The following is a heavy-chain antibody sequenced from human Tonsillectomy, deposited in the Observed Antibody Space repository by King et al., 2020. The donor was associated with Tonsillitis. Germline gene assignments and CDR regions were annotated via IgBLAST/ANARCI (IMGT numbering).Heavy chain of an antibody. CDR2: TSYDGNDK. CDR3: ARRRWVLLRFGENGMDV. Sequence: HVQLVESGGGVVQPGRSLRLSCAASGFTFSSYGMHWVRQAPGKGLEWVAVTSYDGNDKYYADSVKGRFTIYRDNYKNTLYLQMNSLRAEDTDVYYCARRRWVLLRFGENGMDVWGQGTTVTVSS. CDR1: GFTFSSYG. V-gene: IGHV3-33*05. D-gene: IGHD3-10*01. J-gene: IGHJ6*02.